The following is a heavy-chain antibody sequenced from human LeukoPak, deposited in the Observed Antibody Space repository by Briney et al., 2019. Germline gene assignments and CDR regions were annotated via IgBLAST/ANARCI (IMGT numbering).Heavy chain of an antibody. Sequence: SETLSLTCSVSGASIRSSYWTWIRQPPGQGQEWNGNIHHSGDTNHNPSLKSRVTMSLDTSRSQFSLRLSSVTAADTAMYYCARASVAGLSLTQDSWGQGTLVTVSS. J-gene: IGHJ4*02. CDR1: GASIRSSY. V-gene: IGHV4-59*01. D-gene: IGHD6-19*01. CDR3: ARASVAGLSLTQDS. CDR2: IHHSGDT.